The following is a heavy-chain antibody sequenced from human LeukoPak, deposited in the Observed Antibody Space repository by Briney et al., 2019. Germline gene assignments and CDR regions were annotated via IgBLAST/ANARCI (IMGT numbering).Heavy chain of an antibody. V-gene: IGHV3-33*01. CDR2: ICSDGSNK. CDR3: GRAPGYFDY. J-gene: IGHJ4*02. D-gene: IGHD7-27*01. Sequence: GGSLRLSCAASGFTFSSYGMHWVRQAPGKGLEWVAVICSDGSNKYYTDSVKGLFTISRDNSKNTLYLQMNSLRAEGTAVYYCGRAPGYFDYWGQGTLVTVS. CDR1: GFTFSSYG.